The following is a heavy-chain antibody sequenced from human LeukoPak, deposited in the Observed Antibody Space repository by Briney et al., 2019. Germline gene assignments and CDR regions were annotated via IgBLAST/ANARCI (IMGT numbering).Heavy chain of an antibody. CDR3: ARDPIINDMGYFDY. V-gene: IGHV3-21*01. CDR1: GFTFSSYS. Sequence: GGSLRLSCAASGFTFSSYSMNWVRQAPGKGLEWVSSISSSSSYIYYADSVKGRFTISRDNAKNSLYLQMNSLRAEDTAVYYCARDPIINDMGYFDYWGQGTLVTVSS. CDR2: ISSSSSYI. D-gene: IGHD3-10*01. J-gene: IGHJ4*02.